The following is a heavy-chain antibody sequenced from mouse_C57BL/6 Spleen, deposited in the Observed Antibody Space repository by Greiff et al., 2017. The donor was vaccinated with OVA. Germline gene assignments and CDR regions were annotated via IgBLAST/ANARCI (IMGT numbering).Heavy chain of an antibody. D-gene: IGHD1-1*01. Sequence: EVKLQEPGTVLARPGASVKMSCKTSGYTFTSYWMHWVKQRPGQGLEWIGAIYPGNSDTSYNQKFKGKAKLTAVTSASTAYMELSSLTNGDSAVYYCTRGEIITTVVEISRAMDYWGQGTSVTVSS. CDR3: TRGEIITTVVEISRAMDY. CDR1: GYTFTSYW. J-gene: IGHJ4*01. CDR2: IYPGNSDT. V-gene: IGHV1-5*01.